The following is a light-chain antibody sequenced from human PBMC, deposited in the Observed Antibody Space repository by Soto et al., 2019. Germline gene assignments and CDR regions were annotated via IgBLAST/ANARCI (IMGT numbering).Light chain of an antibody. CDR3: SSYTTSVTDV. CDR2: DVS. V-gene: IGLV2-14*01. J-gene: IGLJ1*01. CDR1: SSDVGAYNS. Sequence: ALTQPASVSGSPGQSITISCTGTSSDVGAYNSVSWYQQHPGKAPKLIIYDVSTRPSGISDRFSGSKSGNTASLTISGLQAEDESDYYCSSYTTSVTDVFGTGTKVTVL.